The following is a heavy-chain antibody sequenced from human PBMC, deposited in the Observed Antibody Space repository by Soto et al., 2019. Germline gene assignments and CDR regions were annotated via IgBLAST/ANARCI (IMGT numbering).Heavy chain of an antibody. CDR2: IYYSGST. J-gene: IGHJ3*02. Sequence: QLQLQESGPGLVKPSETLSLTCTVSGGSISSSSYYWGWIRQPPGKGLEWIGSIYYSGSTYYNPSLKSRVTISVDTSKNQFSLKLSSVTAADTAVYYCARDLEYSSSWAYAFDIWGQGTMVTVSS. CDR1: GGSISSSSYY. D-gene: IGHD6-6*01. V-gene: IGHV4-39*02. CDR3: ARDLEYSSSWAYAFDI.